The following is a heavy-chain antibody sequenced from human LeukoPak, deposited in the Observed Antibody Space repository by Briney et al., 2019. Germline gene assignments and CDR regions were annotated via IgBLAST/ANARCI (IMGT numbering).Heavy chain of an antibody. CDR1: GDSISSSSYY. CDR2: IYYSGST. D-gene: IGHD4-23*01. V-gene: IGHV4-39*07. J-gene: IGHJ3*02. CDR3: ARDYLGGNPDAFDI. Sequence: PSETLSLTCTVSGDSISSSSYYWGWIRQPPGKELEWFGSIYYSGSTYYNPSLNSRVTISVDTSKNQFSLKLSSVTAADTAVYYCARDYLGGNPDAFDIWGQGTMVTVSS.